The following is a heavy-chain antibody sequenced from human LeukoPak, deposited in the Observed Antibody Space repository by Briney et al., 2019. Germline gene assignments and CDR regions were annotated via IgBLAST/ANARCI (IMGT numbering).Heavy chain of an antibody. CDR1: GSTFSSYW. V-gene: IGHV3-7*01. J-gene: IGHJ4*02. D-gene: IGHD2-15*01. Sequence: GGSLRLSCAASGSTFSSYWMSWVRQAPGKGLEWVANIKQDGSEKYYVDSVKGRFTISRDNAKNSLYLQMNSLRAEDTAVYYCARDWAGDCSGGSCYRDLDYWGQGTLVTVSS. CDR3: ARDWAGDCSGGSCYRDLDY. CDR2: IKQDGSEK.